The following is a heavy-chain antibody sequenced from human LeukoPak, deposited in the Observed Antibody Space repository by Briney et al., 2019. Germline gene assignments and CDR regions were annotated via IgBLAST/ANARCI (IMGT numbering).Heavy chain of an antibody. CDR2: INHSGST. CDR3: ARDLLAAAGSGLGY. V-gene: IGHV4-34*01. Sequence: SETLSLTCAVYGGSFSGYYWSWIRQPPGKGLEWIGEINHSGSTNYNPSLKSRVTISVDRSKNQFSLKLSSVTAADTAVYYCARDLLAAAGSGLGYWGQGTLVTVSS. D-gene: IGHD6-13*01. J-gene: IGHJ4*02. CDR1: GGSFSGYY.